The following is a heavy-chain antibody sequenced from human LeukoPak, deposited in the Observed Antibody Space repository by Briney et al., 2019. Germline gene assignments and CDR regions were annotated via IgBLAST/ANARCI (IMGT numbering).Heavy chain of an antibody. V-gene: IGHV4-34*01. CDR3: ARKEGRSEYQPSFDS. D-gene: IGHD2-2*01. CDR2: INHSGST. Sequence: SETLSLTCAVYGGSFSGYYWSWIRQPPGKGLEWIGEINHSGSTNYNPSLKSRVTISVDTSKNQFSLKLSSVTAADTAVYYCARKEGRSEYQPSFDSWSQGTRVTVSS. CDR1: GGSFSGYY. J-gene: IGHJ4*02.